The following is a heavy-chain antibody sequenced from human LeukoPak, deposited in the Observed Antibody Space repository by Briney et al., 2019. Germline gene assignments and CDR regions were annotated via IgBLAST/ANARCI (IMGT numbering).Heavy chain of an antibody. CDR2: IKSKTDGGTT. V-gene: IGHV3-15*01. D-gene: IGHD6-19*01. J-gene: IGHJ4*02. Sequence: GGSLRLSCAASGFNFSNAWMSWVRQAPGKGLEWVGRIKSKTDGGTTDYAAPVKGRFTISRDDSKNTLYLQMNSLKTEDTAVYYCTTDHFSGWYDYYFDYWGQGTLVTVSS. CDR3: TTDHFSGWYDYYFDY. CDR1: GFNFSNAW.